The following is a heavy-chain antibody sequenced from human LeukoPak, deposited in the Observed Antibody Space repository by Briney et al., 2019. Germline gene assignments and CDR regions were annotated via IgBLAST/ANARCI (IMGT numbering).Heavy chain of an antibody. V-gene: IGHV1-3*01. CDR2: INAGNGNT. D-gene: IGHD1-26*01. Sequence: GASVKVSCKASGYTFTSYAMHWVRQAPGQRLEWMGWINAGNGNTKYSQKFQGRVTITRDTSASTAYMELSSLRSEDTAVYCCARDGATEGYYYFDYWGQGTLVPVSS. J-gene: IGHJ4*02. CDR1: GYTFTSYA. CDR3: ARDGATEGYYYFDY.